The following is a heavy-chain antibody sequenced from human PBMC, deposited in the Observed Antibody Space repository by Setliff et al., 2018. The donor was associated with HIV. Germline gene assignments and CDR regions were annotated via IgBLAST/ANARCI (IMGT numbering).Heavy chain of an antibody. CDR2: IKQDGSEK. V-gene: IGHV3-7*01. J-gene: IGHJ3*02. CDR3: ALGATDAFDI. D-gene: IGHD3-16*01. Sequence: PGGSLRLSCAASGFTFSSYRIHWVRQAPXKGLEWVANIKQDGSEKYYVDSVKGRFTISRDXAKNSLYLQMNSLRAEDTAVYYCALGATDAFDIWGQGTMVTVSS. CDR1: GFTFSSYR.